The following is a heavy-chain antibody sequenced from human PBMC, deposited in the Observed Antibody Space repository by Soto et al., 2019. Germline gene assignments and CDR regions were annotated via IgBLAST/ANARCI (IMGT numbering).Heavy chain of an antibody. Sequence: PSETLSLTCLVSGQYINSNFWWAWVRQSPGKDLEWIGEIYHSGSANYNPSLKSRVTVSVDKSKNQFSLKLNSVTAADTAVYYCARDDLYGGWFDPWGQGTLVTAPQ. CDR1: GQYINSNFW. CDR2: IYHSGSA. D-gene: IGHD4-17*01. CDR3: ARDDLYGGWFDP. V-gene: IGHV4-4*02. J-gene: IGHJ5*02.